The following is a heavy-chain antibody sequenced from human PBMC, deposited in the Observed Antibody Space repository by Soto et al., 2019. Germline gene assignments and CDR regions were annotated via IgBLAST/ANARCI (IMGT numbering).Heavy chain of an antibody. CDR3: ARMYYYDSSGYSRIPYYFDY. J-gene: IGHJ4*02. D-gene: IGHD3-22*01. CDR1: EGSISNVCCY. CDR2: IYYSGST. Sequence: MPLSYSVSEGSISNVCCYWSWNRKHPGKGLEWIGYIYYSGSTYYNPSLKSRVTISVDTSKNQFSLKLSSVTAADTAVYYCARMYYYDSSGYSRIPYYFDYWGQGTLVTVSS. V-gene: IGHV4-31*03.